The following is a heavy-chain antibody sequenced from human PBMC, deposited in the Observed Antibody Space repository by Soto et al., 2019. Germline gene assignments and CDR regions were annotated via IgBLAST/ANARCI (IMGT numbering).Heavy chain of an antibody. CDR3: ARGRYCLTGRCFPNWFDS. CDR2: IYKSATT. V-gene: IGHV4-30-4*01. D-gene: IGHD7-27*01. Sequence: QVQLLESGPGLVKPSQTLSLTCSVSGDSISNLDYFWAWIRQPPGQALEYIGYIYKSATTYYNPTFMSRVAISVDTSKSQFSLNVTSVTAADTAVYFCARGRYCLTGRCFPNWFDSWGQGALVTVSS. J-gene: IGHJ5*01. CDR1: GDSISNLDYF.